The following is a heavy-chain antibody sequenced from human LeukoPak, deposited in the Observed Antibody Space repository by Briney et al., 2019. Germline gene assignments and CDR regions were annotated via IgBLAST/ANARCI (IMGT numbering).Heavy chain of an antibody. J-gene: IGHJ6*03. Sequence: GRSLRLSCAASGFTFSTYGMYWVRQAPGKGLDWVAVIWYDGSNKYYADSVKGRFTISRDNSKNTLYLQMNSLRAEDTAVYYCAKDSNPAGYYYMDVWGKGTTVTVFS. CDR1: GFTFSTYG. CDR2: IWYDGSNK. D-gene: IGHD1-14*01. CDR3: AKDSNPAGYYYMDV. V-gene: IGHV3-33*06.